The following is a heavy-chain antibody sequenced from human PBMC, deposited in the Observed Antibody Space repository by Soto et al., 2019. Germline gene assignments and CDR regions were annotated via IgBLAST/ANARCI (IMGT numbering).Heavy chain of an antibody. Sequence: QVQLVESGGGVVQPGRSLRLSCAASGFTFSLYGIHWVRQAPGKGLEWLAVISHDGSTKYYADSVKGRFTVSRDNSKKSVYLQMNSLRGEDTAIYYCAKDFPSGSSRYDRFDPWGLRTSVIGS. V-gene: IGHV3-30*18. J-gene: IGHJ5*02. CDR1: GFTFSLYG. CDR3: AKDFPSGSSRYDRFDP. D-gene: IGHD6-19*01. CDR2: ISHDGSTK.